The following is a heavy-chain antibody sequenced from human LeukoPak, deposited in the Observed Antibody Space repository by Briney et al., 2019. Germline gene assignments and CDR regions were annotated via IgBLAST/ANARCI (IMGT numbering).Heavy chain of an antibody. D-gene: IGHD2-2*01. V-gene: IGHV3-11*06. CDR2: ISSSSSYT. CDR1: GFTFSDYY. J-gene: IGHJ4*02. Sequence: GGSLRLSCAASGFTFSDYYMSWIRQAPGKGLEWVSYISSSSSYTNYADSVKGRFTISRDNAKNSLYLQMNSLRAEDTAVYYCARDPGYCSSTSCYGGGVDDWGQGTLVTVSS. CDR3: ARDPGYCSSTSCYGGGVDD.